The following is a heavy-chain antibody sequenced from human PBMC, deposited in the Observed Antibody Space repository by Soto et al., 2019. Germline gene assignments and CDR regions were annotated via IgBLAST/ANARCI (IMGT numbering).Heavy chain of an antibody. CDR2: IRSNDESI. CDR1: GFTFSSYE. J-gene: IGHJ3*02. V-gene: IGHV3-48*03. Sequence: GGSLRLSCAASGFTFSSYEMNWVRQAPGEGLEWVSNIRSNDESIYYADSVKGRFSMSRDNARNLLYLQMNSLRADDTAVYFCARETTHDAIDIWGQGTMVTVSS. CDR3: ARETTHDAIDI.